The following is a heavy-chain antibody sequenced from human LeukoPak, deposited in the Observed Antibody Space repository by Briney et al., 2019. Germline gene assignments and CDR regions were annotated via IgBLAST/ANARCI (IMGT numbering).Heavy chain of an antibody. J-gene: IGHJ4*02. CDR2: IYNTGGGGT. CDR1: GGSISSYF. Sequence: SETLSLTCTVSGGSISSYFWNWIRQPPGRGLEWIGYIYNTGGGGTNSNPSLKSRVTISVDTSKNQFSLKLTSVTAADTAVYYCAREGGPYRPLDYSGQGTLVTVSS. CDR3: AREGGPYRPLDY. V-gene: IGHV4-59*01.